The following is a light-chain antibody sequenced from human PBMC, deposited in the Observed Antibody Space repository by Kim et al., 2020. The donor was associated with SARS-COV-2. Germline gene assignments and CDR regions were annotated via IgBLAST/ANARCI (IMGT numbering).Light chain of an antibody. J-gene: IGLJ1*01. V-gene: IGLV2-14*03. CDR1: SSDVGAYNY. CDR3: ASYASSDTYV. CDR2: DVG. Sequence: LTQPASVSGSPGQSITISCTGTSSDVGAYNYVSWFQQHPGKAPRLMIYDVGTRPSGVSYRFSGSKSGNTASLTISGLQAEDEADYYCASYASSDTYVLGTGTKVTVL.